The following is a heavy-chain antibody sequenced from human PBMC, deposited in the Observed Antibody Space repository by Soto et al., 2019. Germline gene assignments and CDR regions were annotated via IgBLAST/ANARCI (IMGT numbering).Heavy chain of an antibody. CDR1: GFTFSSYG. CDR2: ISYDGSNK. Sequence: GSLRLSCAASGFTFSSYGMHWVRQAPGKGLEWVAVISYDGSNKYYADSVKGRFTISRDNSKNTLYLQMNSLRAEDTAVYYCAKIRIQLWRYGMDVWGQGTTVTVSS. D-gene: IGHD5-18*01. CDR3: AKIRIQLWRYGMDV. J-gene: IGHJ6*02. V-gene: IGHV3-30*18.